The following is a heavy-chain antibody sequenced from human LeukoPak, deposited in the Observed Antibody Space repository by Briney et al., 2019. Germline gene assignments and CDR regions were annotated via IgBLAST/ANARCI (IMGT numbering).Heavy chain of an antibody. D-gene: IGHD3-10*01. J-gene: IGHJ6*02. V-gene: IGHV3-23*01. CDR1: GFTFSNYA. CDR2: ISNTGSDT. CDR3: AKVPYSDYGSGRPPFMDV. Sequence: GGSLRLSCAASGFTFSNYAMSWVRQAPGKGLEWVSTISNTGSDTYYADSAKGRFTIARDNSENTLYLQMNNLRAEDTAIHYCAKVPYSDYGSGRPPFMDVWGQGTTVAVTS.